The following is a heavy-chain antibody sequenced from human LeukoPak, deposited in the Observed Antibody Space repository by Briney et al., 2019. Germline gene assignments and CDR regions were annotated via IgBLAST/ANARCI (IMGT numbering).Heavy chain of an antibody. V-gene: IGHV3-21*01. CDR2: ISSSSSYI. CDR3: ARDDQLLSSYFDY. J-gene: IGHJ4*02. D-gene: IGHD2-2*01. Sequence: GGSLRLSCAASGFTFSSYSMNWVRQAPGKGLEWVSSISSSSSYIYYADSVKGRFTISRDNAKNSLYLQMNSLRAEDTAVYYCARDDQLLSSYFDYWGQGTLVTVSS. CDR1: GFTFSSYS.